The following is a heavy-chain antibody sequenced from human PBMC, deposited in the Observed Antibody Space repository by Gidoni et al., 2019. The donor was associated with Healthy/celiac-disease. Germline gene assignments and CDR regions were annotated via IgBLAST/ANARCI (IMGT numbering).Heavy chain of an antibody. D-gene: IGHD2-15*01. J-gene: IGHJ3*02. CDR2: SSGSGGST. CDR1: GFTFSRYP. CDR3: AKDEGDIVVVVAATVAFDI. Sequence: EVQLLDSGGGFVQPGGSLGLSCAASGFTFSRYPMRWGRQAQGKGLEWGSASSGSGGSTYYADSVKGRFTISRDNSKNTLYLQMNSLRAEDTAVYYCAKDEGDIVVVVAATVAFDIWGQGTMVTVSS. V-gene: IGHV3-23*01.